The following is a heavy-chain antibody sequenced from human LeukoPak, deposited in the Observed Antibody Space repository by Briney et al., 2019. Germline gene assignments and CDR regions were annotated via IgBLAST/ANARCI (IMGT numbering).Heavy chain of an antibody. CDR3: ARVGITGINWFDP. D-gene: IGHD1-20*01. CDR1: GGSISGYY. Sequence: PSETLSLTCTVSGGSISGYYWSWIRQPAGKGLEWIGRIYTSGSTNYNPSLKSRVTISVDKSKNQFSLKLSSVTAADTAVYYCARVGITGINWFDPWGQGTLVTVSS. CDR2: IYTSGST. V-gene: IGHV4-4*07. J-gene: IGHJ5*02.